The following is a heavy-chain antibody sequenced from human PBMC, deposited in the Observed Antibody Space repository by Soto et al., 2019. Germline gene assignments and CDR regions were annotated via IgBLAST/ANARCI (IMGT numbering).Heavy chain of an antibody. CDR3: ARVTEYYYGMDV. Sequence: SVKVSCKASGGTFSSYAISWVRQAPGQGLEWMGGIIPIFGTANYAQKFQGRVTITADESTITAYVELSSLRSEDTAVYYCARVTEYYYGMDVWGQGTTVTVSS. J-gene: IGHJ6*02. CDR1: GGTFSSYA. V-gene: IGHV1-69*13. CDR2: IIPIFGTA.